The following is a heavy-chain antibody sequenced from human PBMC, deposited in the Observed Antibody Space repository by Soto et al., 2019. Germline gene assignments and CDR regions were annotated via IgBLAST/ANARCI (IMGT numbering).Heavy chain of an antibody. D-gene: IGHD5-12*01. CDR2: ISGSGGST. Sequence: EVQLLESGGGLVQPGGSLRLSCAASGFTFTSYAMSWVRQAPGKGLEWVSAISGSGGSTYYADSVKGRFTISRDNSKNTLYLQMNSLRDEDTAVYYCARHSGYGVLGDYWGQGTLVTVSS. CDR1: GFTFTSYA. CDR3: ARHSGYGVLGDY. V-gene: IGHV3-23*01. J-gene: IGHJ4*02.